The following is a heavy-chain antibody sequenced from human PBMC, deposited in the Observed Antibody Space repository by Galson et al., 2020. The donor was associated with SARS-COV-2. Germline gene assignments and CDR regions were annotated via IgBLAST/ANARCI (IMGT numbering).Heavy chain of an antibody. Sequence: SGPTLVKPTQTLTLTCTFSGSSLPTFGLRVGWVRQPPGKALEWLALIYWNDDKFYSPSLKSRLTITKDTSKNQVVLTMTNMDPVDTGTYFGARSPLTGFYYFDKWGQGTLVTVSS. CDR3: ARSPLTGFYYFDK. D-gene: IGHD3-10*01. V-gene: IGHV2-5*01. CDR1: GSSLPTFGLR. J-gene: IGHJ4*02. CDR2: IYWNDDK.